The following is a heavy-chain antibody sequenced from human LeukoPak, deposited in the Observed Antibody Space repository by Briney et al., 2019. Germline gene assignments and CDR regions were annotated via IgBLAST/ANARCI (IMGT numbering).Heavy chain of an antibody. J-gene: IGHJ4*02. CDR1: GFTFSDYY. D-gene: IGHD3-10*01. CDR2: ISSSGGSI. CDR3: VRVSRASGGYFDY. Sequence: PGGSLRLSCVASGFTFSDYYMSWIRQAPGKGLEWVSFISSSGGSIYYADSVKGRFTISRDNAKNSLYLQMNSLRPEDTAVYYCVRVSRASGGYFDYWGQGTLVTVSS. V-gene: IGHV3-11*04.